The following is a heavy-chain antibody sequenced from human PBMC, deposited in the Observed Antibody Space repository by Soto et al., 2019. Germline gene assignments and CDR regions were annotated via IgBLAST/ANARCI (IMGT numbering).Heavy chain of an antibody. V-gene: IGHV3-30-3*01. Sequence: QVQLVESGGGVVQPGRSLRLSCAASGFTFSSYAMHWVRQAPGKGLEWVAVISYDGSNKYYADSVKGRFTISRDNSKNTLYLQMSSLRAEDTAVYYCARGKVATNDYWGQGTLVTVSS. CDR1: GFTFSSYA. J-gene: IGHJ4*02. CDR3: ARGKVATNDY. D-gene: IGHD2-15*01. CDR2: ISYDGSNK.